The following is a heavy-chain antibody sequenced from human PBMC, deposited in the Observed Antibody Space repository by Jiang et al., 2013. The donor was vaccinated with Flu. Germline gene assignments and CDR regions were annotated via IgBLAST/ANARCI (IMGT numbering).Heavy chain of an antibody. D-gene: IGHD5-18*01. CDR3: ARVGYSYGYSFDN. CDR2: INAGNGNT. J-gene: IGHJ4*02. V-gene: IGHV1-3*01. CDR1: GYTFASYA. Sequence: SVKLSCKASGYTFASYAMHWVRQAPGQRLEWMGWINAGNGNTKYSQKFKGRVTITRDTSASTAYMELSSLRSEDTAVYYCARVGYSYGYSFDNWGQGTLVTVSS.